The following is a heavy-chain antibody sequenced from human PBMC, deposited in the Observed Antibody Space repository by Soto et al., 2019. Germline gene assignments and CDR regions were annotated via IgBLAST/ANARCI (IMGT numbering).Heavy chain of an antibody. CDR3: ARDRGYDSSGYYYYYYGMDV. Sequence: QVQLQESGPGLVKPSETLSLTCTVSGGSISSYYWSWIRQPPGKGLEWIGYIYYSGSTNYNPSLKSRVTISADTSKNQFSLKLSSVTAADTAVYYCARDRGYDSSGYYYYYYGMDVWGQGTTVTVSS. J-gene: IGHJ6*02. CDR1: GGSISSYY. V-gene: IGHV4-59*01. CDR2: IYYSGST. D-gene: IGHD3-22*01.